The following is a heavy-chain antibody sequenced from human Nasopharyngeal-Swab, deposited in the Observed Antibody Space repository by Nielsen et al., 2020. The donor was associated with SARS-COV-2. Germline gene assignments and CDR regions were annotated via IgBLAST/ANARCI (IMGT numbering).Heavy chain of an antibody. V-gene: IGHV4-59*01. Sequence: WIRQPPGKGLEWIGYIYYSGSTNYNPSLKSRVTISEDTSKNQFSLKLSSVTAADTAVYYCARVGGLWSAGFYYYYMDVWGKGTTVTVSS. D-gene: IGHD3-3*01. J-gene: IGHJ6*03. CDR2: IYYSGST. CDR3: ARVGGLWSAGFYYYYMDV.